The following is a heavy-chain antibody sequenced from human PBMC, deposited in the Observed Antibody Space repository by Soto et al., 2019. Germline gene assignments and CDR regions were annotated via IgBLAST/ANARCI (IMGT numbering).Heavy chain of an antibody. CDR1: GYTFTSYG. CDR3: ARRSNYYGSGSYSYYFDY. CDR2: ISAYNGNT. Sequence: QVQLVQSGAEVKKPGASVKVSCKASGYTFTSYGISWVRQAPGQGLEWMGWISAYNGNTNYAQKLQGRVTMTTDTSTSTAYMELRSLRSDDTAVYYCARRSNYYGSGSYSYYFDYWGQGTLVTVSS. V-gene: IGHV1-18*01. J-gene: IGHJ4*02. D-gene: IGHD3-10*01.